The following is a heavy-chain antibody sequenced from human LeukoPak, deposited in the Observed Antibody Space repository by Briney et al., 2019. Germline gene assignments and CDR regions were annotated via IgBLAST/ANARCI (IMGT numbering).Heavy chain of an antibody. J-gene: IGHJ4*02. CDR1: GGSISSSSYD. Sequence: SETLSLTCTVSGGSISSSSYDWGWIRQPPGKGLEWIGSIYYSGSTYYNPSLKSRVTISVDTSKNQFSLKLSSVTAADTAVYYCARRGTWATVTTDYWGQGTLVTVSS. CDR2: IYYSGST. D-gene: IGHD4-17*01. CDR3: ARRGTWATVTTDY. V-gene: IGHV4-39*07.